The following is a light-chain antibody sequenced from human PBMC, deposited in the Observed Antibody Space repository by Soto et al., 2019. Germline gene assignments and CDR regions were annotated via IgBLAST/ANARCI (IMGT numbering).Light chain of an antibody. CDR2: GVS. J-gene: IGKJ2*01. CDR3: HQYNSWPPGT. Sequence: EIVLTQSPGTLSLSPGERATLSCRASQSVSSNYFAWYQQKPGQAPRLLIYGVSSRATGIPARFSGSGSGTEFTLTISSLQSEDFALYYCHQYNSWPPGTFGQGTKVDIK. V-gene: IGKV3D-15*01. CDR1: QSVSSNY.